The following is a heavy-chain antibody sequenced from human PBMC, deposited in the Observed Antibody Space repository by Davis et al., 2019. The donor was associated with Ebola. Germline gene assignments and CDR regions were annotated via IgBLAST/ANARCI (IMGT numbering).Heavy chain of an antibody. CDR2: IYYSGTT. J-gene: IGHJ4*02. Sequence: MPSETLSLTCTVSGGSFISGGYYWSWIRQHPGKGLEWIGYIYYSGTTYYNPSLKSRVTISVDTSKNQFSLKLNSVTAADTAVYYCARSTDGYNFDYWGQGTLAAVSS. V-gene: IGHV4-31*03. CDR1: GGSFISGGYY. CDR3: ARSTDGYNFDY. D-gene: IGHD5-24*01.